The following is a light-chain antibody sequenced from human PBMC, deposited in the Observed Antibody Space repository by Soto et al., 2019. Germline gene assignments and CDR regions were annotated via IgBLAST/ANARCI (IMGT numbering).Light chain of an antibody. CDR3: QQYGSSPPWT. V-gene: IGKV3-20*01. Sequence: EIVLTHSPCTLSLSPGARSTLSCRASHSVSSSYLAWYQQKPGQAPRLXIYGASSRATGIPDRFSGSGSATDFTLTISRLEPEDFAVYYCQQYGSSPPWTFGQGTKVDIK. CDR2: GAS. CDR1: HSVSSSY. J-gene: IGKJ1*01.